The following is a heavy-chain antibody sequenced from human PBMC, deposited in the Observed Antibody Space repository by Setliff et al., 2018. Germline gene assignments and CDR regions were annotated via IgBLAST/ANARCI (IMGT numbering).Heavy chain of an antibody. CDR3: ARDSRARITIFGVVTNWFDP. Sequence: GGSLRLSCAASGFTFSSYWMSWVRQAPGKGLEWVANSNQDGSENYYVDSVKGRFTISRDNSKNTLYLQMNSLRAEDTAVYYCARDSRARITIFGVVTNWFDPWGQGTLVTVSS. CDR2: SNQDGSEN. CDR1: GFTFSSYW. J-gene: IGHJ5*02. V-gene: IGHV3-7*01. D-gene: IGHD3-3*01.